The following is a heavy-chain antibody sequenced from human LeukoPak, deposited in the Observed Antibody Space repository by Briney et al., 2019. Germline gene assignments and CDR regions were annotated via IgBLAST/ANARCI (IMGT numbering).Heavy chain of an antibody. J-gene: IGHJ3*02. D-gene: IGHD4-11*01. Sequence: GASVKVSCKTSGYSFTAFYIHWVRQAPGQGLEWMGGIVPIFGTPNYAQKFQGRLTITADEYTSSAYMELSSLRSEDTAVYYCANRDSSDAFDIWGQGTMVTVSS. CDR1: GYSFTAFY. CDR2: IVPIFGTP. V-gene: IGHV1-69*13. CDR3: ANRDSSDAFDI.